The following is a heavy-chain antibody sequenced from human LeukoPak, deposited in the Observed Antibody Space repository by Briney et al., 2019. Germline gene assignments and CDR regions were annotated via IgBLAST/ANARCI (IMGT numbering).Heavy chain of an antibody. D-gene: IGHD3/OR15-3a*01. J-gene: IGHJ4*02. CDR2: ISNDGINK. CDR3: ARDDFSVTELFDY. Sequence: PGRSLRLSCAASGFTFSTYAMHWVRQAPGQGLEWATLISNDGINKYYADSVKGRFTVSRDNSKNTLYLQMDSLLPEDTAVYYCARDDFSVTELFDYWGQGTRVTVSS. CDR1: GFTFSTYA. V-gene: IGHV3-30-3*01.